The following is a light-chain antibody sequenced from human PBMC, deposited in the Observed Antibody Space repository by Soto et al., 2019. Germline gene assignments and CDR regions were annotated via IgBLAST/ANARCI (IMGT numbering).Light chain of an antibody. J-gene: IGKJ1*01. CDR2: GAS. Sequence: EIVLTQSPGTLSLSPGERATLSCRASQSVSSNLAWYQQKPGQAPRLLIHGASTRATGIPARFSGSGSGTEFTLTISSLQSEDFAVYYCQQYNSWPRTFGQGTKVDIK. V-gene: IGKV3-15*01. CDR1: QSVSSN. CDR3: QQYNSWPRT.